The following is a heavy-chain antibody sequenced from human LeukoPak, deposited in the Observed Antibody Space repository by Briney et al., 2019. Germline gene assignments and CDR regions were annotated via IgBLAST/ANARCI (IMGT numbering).Heavy chain of an antibody. CDR2: ISSSGSTI. J-gene: IGHJ4*02. D-gene: IGHD5-24*01. CDR1: GFTFSSYE. Sequence: GGSLRLSCAASGFTFSSYEMNWVRQAPGKGLEWVSYISSSGSTIYCADSVKGRFTISRDNAKNSLYLQMNSLRAEDTAVYYWSSLRMAWLDYWGQGTLVTVSS. CDR3: SSLRMAWLDY. V-gene: IGHV3-48*03.